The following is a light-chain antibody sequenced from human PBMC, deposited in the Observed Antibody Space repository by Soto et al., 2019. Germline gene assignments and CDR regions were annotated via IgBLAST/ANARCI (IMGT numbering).Light chain of an antibody. Sequence: DIQMTPSPSTLSASVGDRVTITCRARRSTDSWLARYQQKPGKAPQILVYDASTLKSGVPSRLSASGSGTEFTLIKSSLRPDDFATCYCEQYTNYSWPFGQGTKVDIK. J-gene: IGKJ1*01. CDR1: RSTDSW. V-gene: IGKV1-5*01. CDR3: EQYTNYSWP. CDR2: DAS.